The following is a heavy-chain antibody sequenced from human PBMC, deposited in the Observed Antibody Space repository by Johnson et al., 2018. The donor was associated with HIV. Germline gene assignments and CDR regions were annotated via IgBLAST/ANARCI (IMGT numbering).Heavy chain of an antibody. D-gene: IGHD1-26*01. J-gene: IGHJ3*02. CDR3: VKDRGGRFSGSYLSRRVGAFDI. CDR2: IRYDGSNK. Sequence: QVQLVESGGGVVQPGGSLRLSCAASGLTLSRCDMHWVRQAPGKGLEWVAFIRYDGSNKYYADSVKGRFTISIDNSKNTMYLQLNSLRPEDTAVYYCVKDRGGRFSGSYLSRRVGAFDIWGQGTLVTVSS. CDR1: GLTLSRCD. V-gene: IGHV3-30*02.